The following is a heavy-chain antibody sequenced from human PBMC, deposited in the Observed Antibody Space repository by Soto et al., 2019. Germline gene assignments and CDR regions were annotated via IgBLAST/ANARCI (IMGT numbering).Heavy chain of an antibody. V-gene: IGHV3-74*03. Sequence: GGSLRLSCAASGVTFSNYGMHWVRQAPGKGLVWVSRIYSDGRGPMYADSVKGRFTISRDNAKSTLYLQMNSLRAEDTAVYYCATLNSFGSDYWGRGTLVTVSS. D-gene: IGHD5-18*01. CDR3: ATLNSFGSDY. J-gene: IGHJ4*02. CDR2: IYSDGRGP. CDR1: GVTFSNYG.